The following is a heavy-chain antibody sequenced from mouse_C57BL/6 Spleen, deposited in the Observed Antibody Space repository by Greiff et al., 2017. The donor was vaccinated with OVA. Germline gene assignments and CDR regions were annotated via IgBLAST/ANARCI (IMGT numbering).Heavy chain of an antibody. CDR2: IDPSDSYT. D-gene: IGHD2-5*01. CDR3: ARRSNYYYAMDY. V-gene: IGHV1-69*01. CDR1: GYTFTSYW. Sequence: QVQLKQPGAELVMPGASVKLSCKASGYTFTSYWMHWVKQRPGQGLEWIGEIDPSDSYTNYNQKFKGKSTLTVDKSSSTAYMQLSSLTSEDSAVYYCARRSNYYYAMDYWGQGTSVTVSS. J-gene: IGHJ4*01.